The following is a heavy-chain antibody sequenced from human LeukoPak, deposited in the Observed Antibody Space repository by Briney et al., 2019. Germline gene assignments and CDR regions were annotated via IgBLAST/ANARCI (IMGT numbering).Heavy chain of an antibody. CDR1: GGIFSSYA. CDR3: ARGFGGEYYYDSSGYYYWFDP. Sequence: ASVKVSCKASGGIFSSYAISWVRQAPGQGLEWMGGIIPIFGTANYAQKFQGRVTITADESTSTAYMELSSLRSEDTAVYYCARGFGGEYYYDSSGYYYWFDPWGQETLVTVSS. J-gene: IGHJ5*02. CDR2: IIPIFGTA. V-gene: IGHV1-69*13. D-gene: IGHD3-22*01.